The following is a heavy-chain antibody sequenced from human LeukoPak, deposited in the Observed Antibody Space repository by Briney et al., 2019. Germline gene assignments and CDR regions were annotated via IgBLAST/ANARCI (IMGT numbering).Heavy chain of an antibody. Sequence: GGSLRLSCAASGFTFSNAWMSWVRQAPGKGLEWVGRIKSKTDGGTTDYAAPVKGRFTISRDDSKNTLYLQMNSLKTEDTAVYYCTTEDYDILTGYSLWGQGTLVTVSS. V-gene: IGHV3-15*01. CDR3: TTEDYDILTGYSL. CDR2: IKSKTDGGTT. D-gene: IGHD3-9*01. J-gene: IGHJ4*02. CDR1: GFTFSNAW.